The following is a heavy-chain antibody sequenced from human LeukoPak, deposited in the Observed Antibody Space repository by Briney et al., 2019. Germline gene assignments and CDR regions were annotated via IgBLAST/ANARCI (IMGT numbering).Heavy chain of an antibody. CDR1: GFTFSSYS. Sequence: GGSLRLSCAASGFTFSSYSMNWVRQAPGKGLEWVSSISSSSSYIYYADSVKGRFTISRDNAKNSLYLQMNSLRAEDTAVYYSARVICSGGSCSYLGNNWFDPWGQGTLVTVSS. CDR3: ARVICSGGSCSYLGNNWFDP. CDR2: ISSSSSYI. V-gene: IGHV3-21*01. J-gene: IGHJ5*02. D-gene: IGHD2-15*01.